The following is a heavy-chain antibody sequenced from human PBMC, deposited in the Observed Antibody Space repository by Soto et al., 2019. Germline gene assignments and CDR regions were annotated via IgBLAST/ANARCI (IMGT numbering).Heavy chain of an antibody. D-gene: IGHD1-1*01. CDR2: INGGTGQT. Sequence: RPPVKVSCKASGYTFTTHAMHWVRQAPGQSLEWMGWINGGTGQTKHSQRFQGRVNITRDTSASTAYMELSSLRSEDTAVYYCARGKGMEENYYYYGLDIWGQGTTVTVSS. J-gene: IGHJ6*02. CDR3: ARGKGMEENYYYYGLDI. V-gene: IGHV1-3*01. CDR1: GYTFTTHA.